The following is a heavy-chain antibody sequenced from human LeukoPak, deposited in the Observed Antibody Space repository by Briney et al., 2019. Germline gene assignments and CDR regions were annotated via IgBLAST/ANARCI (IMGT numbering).Heavy chain of an antibody. CDR3: VRDLGWNEDY. CDR2: INSDGSRI. D-gene: IGHD1-1*01. V-gene: IGHV3-74*01. Sequence: GGSLRPSCAASGFTFRSYWMHWVRQAPGKGLFWVSRINSDGSRIGYADSVKGRFTISRDNAKNTLYLQMNSLRVEDTAVYYCVRDLGWNEDYWGQGTLVTVSS. CDR1: GFTFRSYW. J-gene: IGHJ4*02.